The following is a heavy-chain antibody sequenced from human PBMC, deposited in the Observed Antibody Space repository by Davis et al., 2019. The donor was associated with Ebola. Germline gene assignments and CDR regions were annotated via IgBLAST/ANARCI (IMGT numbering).Heavy chain of an antibody. J-gene: IGHJ4*02. CDR2: ISGFNTNT. CDR3: ATAPNYDVLTGTSSYYFDY. D-gene: IGHD3-9*01. V-gene: IGHV1-18*04. Sequence: ASVKVSCKSSGYTFTSYGLVWVRQAPGLGLEWMGWISGFNTNTNFAQKFQGRVTVSKDTSTNTAYMDLRSLTSDDTAIYYCATAPNYDVLTGTSSYYFDYWGQETLVTVSS. CDR1: GYTFTSYG.